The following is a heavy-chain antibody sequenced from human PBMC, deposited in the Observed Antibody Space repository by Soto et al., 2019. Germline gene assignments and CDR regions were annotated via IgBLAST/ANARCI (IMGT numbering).Heavy chain of an antibody. D-gene: IGHD6-13*01. J-gene: IGHJ3*02. CDR1: GFTFSSYA. CDR3: AKDRFSSRAFDI. Sequence: GGSLRLSCAASGFTFSSYAMSWVRQAPGKGLEWVSAISGSGGSTYYADSVKGRFTISRDNSKNTLYLQMNSPRAEDTAVYYCAKDRFSSRAFDIWGQGTMVTVSS. V-gene: IGHV3-23*01. CDR2: ISGSGGST.